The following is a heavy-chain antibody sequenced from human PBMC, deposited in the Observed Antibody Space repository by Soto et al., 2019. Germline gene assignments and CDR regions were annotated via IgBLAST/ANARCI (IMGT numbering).Heavy chain of an antibody. J-gene: IGHJ6*02. V-gene: IGHV3-30-3*01. D-gene: IGHD6-6*01. Sequence: GGSLRLSCAASGFTFSSYAMHWVRQAPGKGLEWVAVISYDGSNKYYADSVKGRFTISRDNSKNTLYLQMNSLRAEDTAVYYCARVAARKSSNYYYGMDVWGQGTTVTVSS. CDR3: ARVAARKSSNYYYGMDV. CDR2: ISYDGSNK. CDR1: GFTFSSYA.